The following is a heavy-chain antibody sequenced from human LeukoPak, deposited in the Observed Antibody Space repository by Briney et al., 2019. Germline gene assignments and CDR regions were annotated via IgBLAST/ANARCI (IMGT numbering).Heavy chain of an antibody. CDR2: ISGSGGST. J-gene: IGHJ4*02. D-gene: IGHD2-21*01. CDR1: GLTFSSYS. CDR3: AKDFRIGYSAHFDY. V-gene: IGHV3-23*01. Sequence: GGSLRLSCAASGLTFSSYSMNWVRQAPGKGLEWVSVISGSGGSTYYADSVKGRFTISRDKSKNTLYLQMNSLRGEDTAVYYCAKDFRIGYSAHFDYWGQGALVTVSS.